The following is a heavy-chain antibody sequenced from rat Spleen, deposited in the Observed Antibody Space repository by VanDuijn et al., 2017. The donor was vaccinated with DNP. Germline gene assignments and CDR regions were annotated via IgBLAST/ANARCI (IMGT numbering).Heavy chain of an antibody. Sequence: EVQLVESGGGLVQPGRSLKLSCAASGFTFSDYYMAWVRQAPTTGLEWVASISYDGGSPYYRDSVKGRFTISRDNAKSSLYLQMDSLRSEDTATYYCTKTGSYWGQGVMVTVSS. CDR3: TKTGSY. CDR1: GFTFSDYY. CDR2: ISYDGGSP. D-gene: IGHD5-1*01. J-gene: IGHJ2*01. V-gene: IGHV5-20*01.